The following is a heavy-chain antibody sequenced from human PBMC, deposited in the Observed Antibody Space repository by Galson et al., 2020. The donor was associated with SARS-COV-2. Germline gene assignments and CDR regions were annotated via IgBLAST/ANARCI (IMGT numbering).Heavy chain of an antibody. CDR2: FDPEYVET. D-gene: IGHD2-2*01. CDR3: ATAPPFIVVVPAASWSFWFDP. CDR1: GYTLTELS. V-gene: IGHV1-24*01. Sequence: ASVNVSCKVSGYTLTELSMHWVRQAPGKGREWMGGFDPEYVETIYAQKFQGRVTMTEDTSTDTAYMELSSMRYEETAVYYCATAPPFIVVVPAASWSFWFDPWGQGTLVTVSS. J-gene: IGHJ5*02.